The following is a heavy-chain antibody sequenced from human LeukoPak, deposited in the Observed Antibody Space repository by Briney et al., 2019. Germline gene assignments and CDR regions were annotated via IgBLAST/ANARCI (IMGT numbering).Heavy chain of an antibody. D-gene: IGHD2-8*02. V-gene: IGHV4-34*01. CDR1: GGSFSGYY. CDR2: INHSGST. Sequence: PSETLSLTCAVYGGSFSGYYWSWIRQPPGKGLEWIGEINHSGSTNYNPSLKSRVTISVDTSKNQFSLKLSSVTAADTAVCYCARARRTDYFDYWGQGTLVTVSS. CDR3: ARARRTDYFDY. J-gene: IGHJ4*02.